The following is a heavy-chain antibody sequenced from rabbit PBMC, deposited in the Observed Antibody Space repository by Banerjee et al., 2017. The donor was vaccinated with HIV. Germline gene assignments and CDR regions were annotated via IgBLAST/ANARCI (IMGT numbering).Heavy chain of an antibody. Sequence: QSLEESGGDLVKPGTSLTLNCTASGFSLSSDYWTCWVRQAPGKGLEWIGCIVNGDGSAYYASWAKGRFTISKTSSTTVTLQMTSLTAADTATYFCARDSSYVGTNWLDLWGPGTLVTVS. CDR2: IVNGDGSA. CDR1: GFSLSSDYW. V-gene: IGHV1S40*01. J-gene: IGHJ5*01. D-gene: IGHD8-1*01. CDR3: ARDSSYVGTNWLDL.